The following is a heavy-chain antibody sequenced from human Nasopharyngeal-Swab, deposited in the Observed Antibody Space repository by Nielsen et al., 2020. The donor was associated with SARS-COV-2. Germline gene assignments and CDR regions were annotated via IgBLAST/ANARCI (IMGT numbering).Heavy chain of an antibody. V-gene: IGHV3-72*01. D-gene: IGHD4-17*01. Sequence: RQAPGKGLEWVGRARDKANRYTTEYAASVKGRFTISRDDSKNSLYLQMNSLRAEDTAVYYCARRRLRLSYYYYGMDVWGQGTTVTVSS. CDR3: ARRRLRLSYYYYGMDV. CDR2: ARDKANRYTT. J-gene: IGHJ6*02.